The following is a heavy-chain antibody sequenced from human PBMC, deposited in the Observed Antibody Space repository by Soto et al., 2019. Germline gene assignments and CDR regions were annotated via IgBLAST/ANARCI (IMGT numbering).Heavy chain of an antibody. CDR3: AKDRSNSWSIDY. D-gene: IGHD6-13*01. Sequence: PGGSLRLSCAASGFTFSGDGMHWVRQAPGKGLEWVAVVSFDGGSKYYADSVKGRFTISRDNSKNTLFLQMDSLTPEDTAVYFCAKDRSNSWSIDYWGQGTQVTVSS. CDR2: VSFDGGSK. V-gene: IGHV3-30*18. CDR1: GFTFSGDG. J-gene: IGHJ4*02.